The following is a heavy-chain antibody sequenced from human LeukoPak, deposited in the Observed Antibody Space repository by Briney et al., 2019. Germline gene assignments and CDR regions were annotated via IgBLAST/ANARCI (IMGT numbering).Heavy chain of an antibody. V-gene: IGHV3-74*01. CDR2: ISTDGSTT. D-gene: IGHD3-16*02. Sequence: GGSLRLSCAASGFTFNRYWMHWVRQVPGKGLEWVSRISTDGSTTTYAASVKGRFTISRDNAKVTLYLQMNSLRAEDTAVYYCASPRLDYVWGTYLDYWGQGSLVTVSS. CDR3: ASPRLDYVWGTYLDY. CDR1: GFTFNRYW. J-gene: IGHJ4*02.